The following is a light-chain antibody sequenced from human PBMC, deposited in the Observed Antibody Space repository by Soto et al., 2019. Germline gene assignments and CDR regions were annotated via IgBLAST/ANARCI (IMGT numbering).Light chain of an antibody. V-gene: IGKV1-27*01. CDR2: TAS. Sequence: DIRMTQSPSSLSASVGDTVTITCRASLGISNYVAWYQQKPDQVPKLLIYTASTLQSGVPSRFSGGGSGTDFTLTISNLQPEDVATYYCQKYNSVPWTFGQGTKVELK. CDR1: LGISNY. J-gene: IGKJ1*01. CDR3: QKYNSVPWT.